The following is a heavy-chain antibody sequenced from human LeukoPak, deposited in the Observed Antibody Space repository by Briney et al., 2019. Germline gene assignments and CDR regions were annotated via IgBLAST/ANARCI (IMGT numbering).Heavy chain of an antibody. CDR1: GFTFSSYG. J-gene: IGHJ4*02. CDR2: ISYDGSNK. D-gene: IGHD2-2*01. CDR3: AKLPGGQLLSAFDY. V-gene: IGHV3-30*18. Sequence: GGSLRLSCAASGFTFSSYGMHWVRQAPGKGLEWVAVISYDGSNKYYADSVKGRITISRDNSKNTLYLQMNSLRAEDTAVYYCAKLPGGQLLSAFDYWGQGTLVTVSS.